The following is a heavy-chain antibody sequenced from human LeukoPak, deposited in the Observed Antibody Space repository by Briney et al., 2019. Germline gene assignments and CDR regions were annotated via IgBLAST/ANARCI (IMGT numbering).Heavy chain of an antibody. Sequence: SETLSLTCTVSGGSISSYYWSWIRQPPGKGLEWIGEIYHSGSTNYNPSLKSRVTISVDKSKNQFSLKLSSVTAADTAVYYCARLSVANTMVRGYYGMDVWGQGTTVTVSS. CDR1: GGSISSYY. V-gene: IGHV4-59*12. CDR3: ARLSVANTMVRGYYGMDV. CDR2: IYHSGST. D-gene: IGHD3-10*01. J-gene: IGHJ6*02.